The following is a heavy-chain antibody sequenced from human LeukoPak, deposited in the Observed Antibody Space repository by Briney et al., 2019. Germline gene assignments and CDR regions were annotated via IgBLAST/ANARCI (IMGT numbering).Heavy chain of an antibody. CDR1: GGSFSGYY. CDR2: INHSGST. D-gene: IGHD3-22*01. V-gene: IGHV4-34*01. CDR3: ARSAHSGYIDY. J-gene: IGHJ4*02. Sequence: SETLSLTCAVYGGSFSGYYWSWIRQPPGKGLEWIGEINHSGSTNYNPSLKSRVTISVDTSKNQFSLKPSSVTAADTAVYYCARSAHSGYIDYWGQGTLVTVSA.